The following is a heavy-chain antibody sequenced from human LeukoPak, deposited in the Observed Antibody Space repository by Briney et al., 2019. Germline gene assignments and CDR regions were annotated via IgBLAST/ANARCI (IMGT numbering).Heavy chain of an antibody. V-gene: IGHV3-7*03. CDR2: IKLGGSEK. Sequence: GGSLRLSCVASGFTFGKYWMSWVRQAPGKGLEWVANIKLGGSEKNYVDSVKGRFTISRDNTKNSLYLQMNSLRAEDTAVFYCARDQYDTWSRRGNFDSWGQGTLVIVSS. D-gene: IGHD3-3*01. CDR1: GFTFGKYW. J-gene: IGHJ4*02. CDR3: ARDQYDTWSRRGNFDS.